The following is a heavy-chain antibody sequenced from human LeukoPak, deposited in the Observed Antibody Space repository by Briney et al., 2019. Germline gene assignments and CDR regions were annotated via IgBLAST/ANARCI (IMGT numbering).Heavy chain of an antibody. CDR2: ISYDGSNK. V-gene: IGHV3-30*18. D-gene: IGHD2-15*01. Sequence: GGSLRLSCAASGFTFSSYGMHWVRQAPGKGLEWVAVISYDGSNKYYADSVKGRFTISRDNSKNTLYLQMNSLRAEDTAVYYCAKDRSSATRSVVDYWVQVTLVTVSS. CDR3: AKDRSSATRSVVDY. J-gene: IGHJ4*02. CDR1: GFTFSSYG.